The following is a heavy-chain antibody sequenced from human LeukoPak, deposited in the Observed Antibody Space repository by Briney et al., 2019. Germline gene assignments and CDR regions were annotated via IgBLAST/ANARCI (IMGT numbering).Heavy chain of an antibody. CDR1: GFTFSNYA. CDR3: ASGSGYCSGGSCSDY. V-gene: IGHV3-23*01. D-gene: IGHD2-15*01. J-gene: IGHJ4*02. CDR2: ITGSGDSI. Sequence: GGSLRLSCAASGFTFSNYAMSWVRQAPGKGLEWVSAITGSGDSIYYADSVKGRFTISRDNFKNRLFLQMNSLRAEDTAVYYCASGSGYCSGGSCSDYWGQGTLVTVSS.